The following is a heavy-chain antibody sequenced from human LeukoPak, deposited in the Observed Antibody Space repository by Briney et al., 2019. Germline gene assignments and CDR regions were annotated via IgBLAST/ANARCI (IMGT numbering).Heavy chain of an antibody. CDR3: ARDSSNIVGATNAFDI. Sequence: GGSLRLSCAASGFTFSSYSMNWVRQAPGKGLEWVSSISSSSSYIYYADSVKGRFTISRDNAKNSLYLQMNSLRAEDTAVYYCARDSSNIVGATNAFDIWGQGTMVTVSS. J-gene: IGHJ3*02. V-gene: IGHV3-21*01. D-gene: IGHD1-26*01. CDR1: GFTFSSYS. CDR2: ISSSSSYI.